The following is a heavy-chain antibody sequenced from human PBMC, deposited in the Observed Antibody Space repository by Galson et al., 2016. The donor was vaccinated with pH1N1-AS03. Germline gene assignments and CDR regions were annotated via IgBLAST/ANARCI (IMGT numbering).Heavy chain of an antibody. CDR2: IDPTSTYI. Sequence: SLRLSCAASGFALIDYSMHWVRQAPGKGLEWVSSIDPTSTYIYYADSPTGRFTISRDNAFNSLYLQMNSLRVDDTAVYFCTRSAPRGGHEPFDFRGQGTLVTVS. CDR3: TRSAPRGGHEPFDF. J-gene: IGHJ4*02. CDR1: GFALIDYS. D-gene: IGHD5-12*01. V-gene: IGHV3-21*01.